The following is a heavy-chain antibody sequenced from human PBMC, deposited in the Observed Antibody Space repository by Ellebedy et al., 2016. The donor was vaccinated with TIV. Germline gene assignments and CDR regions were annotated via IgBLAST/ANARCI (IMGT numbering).Heavy chain of an antibody. J-gene: IGHJ5*02. CDR2: INHSGST. CDR1: GGSFSGYY. CDR3: ARKTRALNPYYDNWFDP. V-gene: IGHV4-34*01. Sequence: SETLSLTXAVYGGSFSGYYWSWIRQPPGKGLEWIGEINHSGSTNYNPSLKSRVTISVDKSKNQFSLKLSSVTAADTAVYYCARKTRALNPYYDNWFDPWGQGTLVTVSS. D-gene: IGHD1-26*01.